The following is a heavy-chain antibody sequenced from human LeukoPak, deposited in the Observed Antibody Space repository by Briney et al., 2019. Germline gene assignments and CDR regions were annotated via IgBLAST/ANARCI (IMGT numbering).Heavy chain of an antibody. Sequence: GGSLRLSCAASGFTFSNYAIHWVRQAPGKGLEWVAVITNDGGKKYYADSVKGRFTVSRDNSKNTLYLQMNSLRAEDTAVYYCATDPTLYYYDSSGSYFDYWGQGTLVTVSS. CDR3: ATDPTLYYYDSSGSYFDY. V-gene: IGHV3-30-3*01. D-gene: IGHD3-22*01. J-gene: IGHJ4*02. CDR2: ITNDGGKK. CDR1: GFTFSNYA.